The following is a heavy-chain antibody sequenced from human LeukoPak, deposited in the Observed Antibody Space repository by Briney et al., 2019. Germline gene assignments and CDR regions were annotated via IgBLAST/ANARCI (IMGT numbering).Heavy chain of an antibody. D-gene: IGHD2-15*01. CDR3: ARDGAILSTAYYFDY. V-gene: IGHV3-30*02. J-gene: IGHJ4*02. CDR2: IRYDGSNK. CDR1: GFTFSSYG. Sequence: GGSLRLSCAASGFTFSSYGMHWVRQAPGKGLEWVAFIRYDGSNKYYADSVKGRFTISRDNSKNTLYLQMNSLRAEDTAVYYCARDGAILSTAYYFDYWGQGTLVTVSS.